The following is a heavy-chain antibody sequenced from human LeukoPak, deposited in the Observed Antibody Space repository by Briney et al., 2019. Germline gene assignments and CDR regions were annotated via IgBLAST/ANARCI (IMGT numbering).Heavy chain of an antibody. CDR3: ARDLLHDYGEH. CDR2: ISSSSSTI. J-gene: IGHJ1*01. CDR1: GFTFSSYS. D-gene: IGHD4-17*01. Sequence: GGSLRLSCAASGFTFSSYSMNWVRQAPGKGLEWVSYISSSSSTIYYADSVKGRFTVSRDNAKNSLYLQMNSLRAEDTAVYYCARDLLHDYGEHWGQGTLVTVSS. V-gene: IGHV3-48*04.